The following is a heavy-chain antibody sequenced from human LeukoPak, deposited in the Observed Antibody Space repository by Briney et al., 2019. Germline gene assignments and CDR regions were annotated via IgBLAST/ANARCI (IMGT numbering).Heavy chain of an antibody. CDR2: IIPIFGTA. Sequence: ASVKVSCKASGGTFSSYAISWVRQAPGQGLEWMGGIIPIFGTANYAQKFQGRVTITTDESTSTAYMELSSLRSEGTAVYYCARDRYYDSSGGEDYFDYWGQGTLVTVSS. D-gene: IGHD3-22*01. CDR1: GGTFSSYA. J-gene: IGHJ4*02. V-gene: IGHV1-69*05. CDR3: ARDRYYDSSGGEDYFDY.